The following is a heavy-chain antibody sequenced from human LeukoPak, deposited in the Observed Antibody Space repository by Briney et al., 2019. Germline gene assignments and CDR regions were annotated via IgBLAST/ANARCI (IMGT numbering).Heavy chain of an antibody. CDR3: ARARSVVPAASDYYYYYMDV. CDR1: GYTFTGYY. V-gene: IGHV1-69*13. Sequence: SVKVSCKASGYTFTGYYMHWVRQAPGQGLEWMGGIIPIFGTANYAQKFQGRVTITADESTSTAYMELSSLRSEDTAVYYCARARSVVPAASDYYYYYMDVWGKGTTVTISS. D-gene: IGHD2-2*01. CDR2: IIPIFGTA. J-gene: IGHJ6*03.